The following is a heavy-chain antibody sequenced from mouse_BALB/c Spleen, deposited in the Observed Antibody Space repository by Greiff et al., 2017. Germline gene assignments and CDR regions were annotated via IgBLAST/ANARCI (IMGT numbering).Heavy chain of an antibody. D-gene: IGHD2-4*01. Sequence: EVQLVESGGGLVKPGGSLKLSCAASGFAFSSYDMSWVRQTPEKRLEWVAYISSGGGSTYYPDTVKGRFTISRVNAKNTLYLQMSSLKSEDTAMYYCARHKGDYDAWFAYWGQGTLVTVSA. CDR3: ARHKGDYDAWFAY. V-gene: IGHV5-12-1*01. CDR1: GFAFSSYD. J-gene: IGHJ3*01. CDR2: ISSGGGST.